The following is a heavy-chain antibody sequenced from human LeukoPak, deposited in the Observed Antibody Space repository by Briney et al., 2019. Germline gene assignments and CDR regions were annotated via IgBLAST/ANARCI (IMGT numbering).Heavy chain of an antibody. D-gene: IGHD1-7*01. Sequence: SETLSLTCSVSGGSFNNDYWSWIRQTPGKGLEWIGYISNNGGTIYNPSLKTRVTISVGTSKNQFFLKLASVTAADTAVYFCVRDRGPNLHYYIDVWGKGTTVTVSS. V-gene: IGHV4-59*01. CDR2: ISNNGGT. CDR1: GGSFNNDY. J-gene: IGHJ6*03. CDR3: VRDRGPNLHYYIDV.